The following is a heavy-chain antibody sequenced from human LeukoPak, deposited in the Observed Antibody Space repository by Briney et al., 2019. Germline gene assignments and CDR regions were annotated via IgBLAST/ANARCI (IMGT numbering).Heavy chain of an antibody. CDR1: TVNTRNYW. Sequence: GGSLRLSCAAPTVNTRNYWMHWGREVPGERLRWVSREKKVGNRADYAASVRGRFTISRDNAKNTVYLEMNSLRVEDTAVYYCVRETEVVPSDMGVYYFYYMDVWGKGTTVTVSS. CDR3: VRETEVVPSDMGVYYFYYMDV. CDR2: EKKVGNRA. D-gene: IGHD2-2*01. J-gene: IGHJ6*03. V-gene: IGHV3-74*01.